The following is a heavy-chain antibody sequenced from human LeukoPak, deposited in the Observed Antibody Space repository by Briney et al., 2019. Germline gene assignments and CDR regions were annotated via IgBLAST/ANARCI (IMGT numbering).Heavy chain of an antibody. CDR1: GDSINSSSNY. V-gene: IGHV4-39*01. D-gene: IGHD6-13*01. CDR2: THYSGST. CDR3: ARHVAAVSASDY. Sequence: LDTVSLTCIVSGDSINSSSNYWGWFRQPPGKGREGIGSTHYSGSTYANPSLKSRVTISEDTSNTQFSLKLSSMTADDTAVYCCARHVAAVSASDYWGQGTIVTVPS. J-gene: IGHJ4*02.